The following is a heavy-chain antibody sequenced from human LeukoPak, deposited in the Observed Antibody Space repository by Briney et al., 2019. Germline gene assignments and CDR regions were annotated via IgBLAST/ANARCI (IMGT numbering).Heavy chain of an antibody. D-gene: IGHD5-18*01. Sequence: GGSLRLYCAASGFTFADYAMHWVRQAPGGGREWVSLISGGGGSTYYADSVKGRFTISRDNSKNSLYLQMNSLRTEDTALYYCAKAGYSCGSYSYYYGLDVWGQGTTVTVSS. CDR2: ISGGGGST. V-gene: IGHV3-43*02. J-gene: IGHJ6*02. CDR3: AKAGYSCGSYSYYYGLDV. CDR1: GFTFADYA.